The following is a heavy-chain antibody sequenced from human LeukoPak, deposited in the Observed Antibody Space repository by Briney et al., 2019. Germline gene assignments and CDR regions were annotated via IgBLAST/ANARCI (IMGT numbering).Heavy chain of an antibody. J-gene: IGHJ4*02. D-gene: IGHD3-10*01. V-gene: IGHV3-48*01. CDR2: ISSSSSTI. CDR1: GFTFSSYS. Sequence: GGSLRLSCAASGFTFSSYSMNWVRQAPGQGLEWASYISSSSSTIYYADSVKGRFTISRDNAKNSLYLQMNSLRAEDTAVYYCARDRKLYGSVSYGSYWGQGTLVTVSS. CDR3: ARDRKLYGSVSYGSY.